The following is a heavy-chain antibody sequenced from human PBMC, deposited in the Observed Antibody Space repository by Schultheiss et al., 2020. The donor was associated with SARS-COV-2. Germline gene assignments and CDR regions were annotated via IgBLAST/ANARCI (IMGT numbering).Heavy chain of an antibody. CDR1: GGSISSYY. CDR3: ARRRITERAFDI. CDR2: IYYSGST. J-gene: IGHJ3*02. D-gene: IGHD3-10*01. V-gene: IGHV4-59*01. Sequence: LSLPCTVSGGSISSYYWSWIRQPPGKGLEWIGYIYYSGSTYYNPSLKSRVTISVDTSKNQFSLKLSSVTAADTAVYYCARRRITERAFDIWGQGTMVTVSS.